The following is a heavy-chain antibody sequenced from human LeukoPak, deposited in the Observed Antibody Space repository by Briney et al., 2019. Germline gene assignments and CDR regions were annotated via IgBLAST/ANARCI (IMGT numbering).Heavy chain of an antibody. J-gene: IGHJ4*02. V-gene: IGHV3-23*01. CDR1: GFTFSSYA. CDR2: ISGSGGST. CDR3: ARQERYSYGYDY. Sequence: GGSLRLSCAASGFTFSSYAMSWVRQAPGKGLEWVSAISGSGGSTYYADSVKGRFTISRHNSKNTLYLQMNSLRAEDMAVYYCARQERYSYGYDYWGQGTLVTVSS. D-gene: IGHD5-18*01.